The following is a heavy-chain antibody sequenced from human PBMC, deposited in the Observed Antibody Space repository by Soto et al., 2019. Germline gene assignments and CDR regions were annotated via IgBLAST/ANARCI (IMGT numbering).Heavy chain of an antibody. CDR2: ISSSGSTI. J-gene: IGHJ6*02. CDR1: GFTFSSYE. CDR3: ARVAGKYFYGMDV. Sequence: PGGSLRLSCAASGFTFSSYEMNWVSQAPGKGLEWVSYISSSGSTIYYADSVKGRFTISRDNAKNSLYLQMNSLRAEDTAVYYCARVAGKYFYGMDVWGQGTTVTVSS. D-gene: IGHD1-1*01. V-gene: IGHV3-48*03.